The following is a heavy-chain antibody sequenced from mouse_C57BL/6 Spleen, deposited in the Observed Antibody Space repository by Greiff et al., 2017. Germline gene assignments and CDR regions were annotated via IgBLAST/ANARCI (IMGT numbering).Heavy chain of an antibody. V-gene: IGHV5-9-1*02. CDR1: GFTFSSYA. CDR3: TNYGNYGYFDV. Sequence: EVMLVESGAGLVKPGGSLKLSCAASGFTFSSYAMSWVRQTPEKRLEWVAYISSGGDYIYYADTVKGRFTISRDNARKTLYLQMSRLKSEDTAMYYCTNYGNYGYFDVWGTGTTVTVSS. J-gene: IGHJ1*03. CDR2: ISSGGDYI. D-gene: IGHD2-1*01.